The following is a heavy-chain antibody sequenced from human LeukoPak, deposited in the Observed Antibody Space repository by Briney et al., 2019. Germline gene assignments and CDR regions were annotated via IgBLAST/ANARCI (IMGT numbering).Heavy chain of an antibody. D-gene: IGHD4-23*01. V-gene: IGHV4-59*01. CDR3: AKEGYGGNSDFDY. CDR1: GGSISSYY. CDR2: IYYSGST. Sequence: SETLSLTCTVSGGSISSYYWSWIRQPPGKGLEWIGYIYYSGSTNYNPSLKSRVTISVDTSKNLFSLKLSSVTAADTAVYYCAKEGYGGNSDFDYWGQGTLVTVSS. J-gene: IGHJ4*02.